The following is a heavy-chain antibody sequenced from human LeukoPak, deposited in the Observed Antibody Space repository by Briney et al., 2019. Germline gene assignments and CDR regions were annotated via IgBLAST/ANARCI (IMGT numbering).Heavy chain of an antibody. D-gene: IGHD1-7*01. CDR2: IRYDGTAQ. J-gene: IGHJ3*01. Sequence: GGSLRLSCAASGFTFNNFAMDWVRQAPGKGLEWVAFIRYDGTAQYYADSVKGRFTISRDNSKNTLYLQVNSVRPDDTAVYYCARGNSNGFDVWGQGTMVTVSS. V-gene: IGHV3-30*02. CDR3: ARGNSNGFDV. CDR1: GFTFNNFA.